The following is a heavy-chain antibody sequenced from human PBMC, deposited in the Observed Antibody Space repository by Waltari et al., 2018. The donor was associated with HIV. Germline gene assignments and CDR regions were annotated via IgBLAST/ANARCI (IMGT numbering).Heavy chain of an antibody. J-gene: IGHJ4*02. D-gene: IGHD4-17*01. CDR2: INPSGST. CDR1: GGSISSDSAY. CDR3: YGDYGY. V-gene: IGHV4-61*02. Sequence: QVQLQESGPGLVKPSQTLSLTCTVSGGSISSDSAYWTWIRQPAGKGLEWIGRINPSGSTNYTPSLMSRLTISLDTSRNQFSLRLSSVTAADTAVYYCYGDYGYWGQGILVTVSS.